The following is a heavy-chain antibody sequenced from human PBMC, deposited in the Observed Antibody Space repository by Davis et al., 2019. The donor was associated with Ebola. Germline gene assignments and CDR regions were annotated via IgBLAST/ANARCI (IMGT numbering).Heavy chain of an antibody. J-gene: IGHJ6*02. CDR1: GGTFSSYA. D-gene: IGHD5-24*01. CDR3: ARMGADGYIIGDVYGMDV. V-gene: IGHV1-69*10. Sequence: SVKVSCKASGGTFSSYAISWVRQAPGQGLEWMGGIIPIFGIANYAQKFQGRVTITADKSTSTAYMELSSLRSEDTAVYYCARMGADGYIIGDVYGMDVWGQGTTVTVSS. CDR2: IIPIFGIA.